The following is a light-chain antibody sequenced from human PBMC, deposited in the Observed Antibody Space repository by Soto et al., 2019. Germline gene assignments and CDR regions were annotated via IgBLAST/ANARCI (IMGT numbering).Light chain of an antibody. J-gene: IGKJ1*01. V-gene: IGKV1-5*03. Sequence: DIQMTQSPSTLAGSVGDRVTITCRASQTISSWLAWYQQKPGKAPKLLIYKASTLKSGVPSRFSGSGSGTEFTLTISSLQPDDFATYYCPHYNSYSEAFGQRAKV. CDR2: KAS. CDR3: PHYNSYSEA. CDR1: QTISSW.